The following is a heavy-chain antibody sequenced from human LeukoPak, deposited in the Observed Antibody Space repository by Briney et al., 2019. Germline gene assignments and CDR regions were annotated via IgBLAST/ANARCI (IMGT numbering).Heavy chain of an antibody. CDR3: ATPHTKYYYYGMDV. CDR1: GLSFSSYA. V-gene: IGHV3-30*04. J-gene: IGHJ6*02. Sequence: PGGSLRLSCAASGLSFSSYAMHWVRQAPGKGLEWVAVISYDGSNKYYADSVKGRFTISRDNSKNTLYLQMNSLRAEDTAVYYCATPHTKYYYYGMDVWGQGTTVTVSS. D-gene: IGHD3-3*01. CDR2: ISYDGSNK.